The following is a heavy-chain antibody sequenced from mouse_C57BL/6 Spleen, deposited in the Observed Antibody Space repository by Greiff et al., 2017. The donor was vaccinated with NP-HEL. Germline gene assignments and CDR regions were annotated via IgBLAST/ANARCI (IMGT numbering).Heavy chain of an antibody. J-gene: IGHJ2*01. Sequence: VQLQQSGAELVRPGASVKLSCTASGFNIKDDYMHWVKQRPEQGLEWIGWIDPENGDTEYASKFQGKATITADTSSNTAYLQLSSLTSEDTAVYYCTAGRSTGVYWGQGTTLTVSS. CDR1: GFNIKDDY. V-gene: IGHV14-4*01. CDR3: TAGRSTGVY. CDR2: IDPENGDT.